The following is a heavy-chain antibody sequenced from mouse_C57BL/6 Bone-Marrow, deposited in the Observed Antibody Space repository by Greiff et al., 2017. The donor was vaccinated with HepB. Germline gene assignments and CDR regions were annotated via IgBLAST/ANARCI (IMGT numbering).Heavy chain of an antibody. CDR1: GYTFTDYY. J-gene: IGHJ2*01. D-gene: IGHD2-1*01. CDR3: AKYGNYDY. CDR2: IFPGSGST. Sequence: VQLQQSGPELVKPGASVKISCKASGYTFTDYYINWVKQRPGQGLGWIGWIFPGSGSTYYTEKFKGTATLTVDKSSSAAYMLLSSLTSEDSAVYCSAKYGNYDYWGQGTTLTVSS. V-gene: IGHV1-75*01.